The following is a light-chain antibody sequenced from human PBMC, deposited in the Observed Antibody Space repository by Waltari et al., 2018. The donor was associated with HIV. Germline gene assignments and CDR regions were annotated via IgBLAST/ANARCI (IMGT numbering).Light chain of an antibody. CDR2: NNK. CDR1: SSNIGNNY. J-gene: IGLJ3*02. Sequence: QSVLTQPPSVSAAPGQKVTISCSGSSSNIGNNYVSWYQQVPGTAPKLLIYNNKKLPSGIPDRFAGSKSGTSATLGSTGLQTGDEADYYCGTWDSSLSDWVFGGGTKLTVL. V-gene: IGLV1-51*01. CDR3: GTWDSSLSDWV.